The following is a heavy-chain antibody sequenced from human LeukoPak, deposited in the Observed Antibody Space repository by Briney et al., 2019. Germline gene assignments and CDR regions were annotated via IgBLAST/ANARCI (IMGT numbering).Heavy chain of an antibody. CDR3: ARVMGVGATTAVDC. Sequence: SETLSLTCAVYGGSFRGYYWSWIRQPPGKGLEWIGEINHSGSTNYNPPPKSRVTISVDTSKNQFSLKLSSVTAADTAVYYCARVMGVGATTAVDCWGQGTLVTVSS. CDR2: INHSGST. D-gene: IGHD1-26*01. J-gene: IGHJ4*02. V-gene: IGHV4-34*01. CDR1: GGSFRGYY.